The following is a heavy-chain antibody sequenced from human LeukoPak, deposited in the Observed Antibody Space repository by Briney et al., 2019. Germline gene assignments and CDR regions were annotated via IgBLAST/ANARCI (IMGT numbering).Heavy chain of an antibody. D-gene: IGHD1-1*01. CDR1: GYTFTGYY. CDR3: ARTGRGGTYAY. Sequence: ASVKVSCKASGYTFTGYYMHCVRQAPGQGLEWMGWINPKSGGTNYAQKFQGRVTMTRDTSISTAYMELSRLRSDDTAVYYCARTGRGGTYAYWGQGTLVTVSS. J-gene: IGHJ4*02. V-gene: IGHV1-2*02. CDR2: INPKSGGT.